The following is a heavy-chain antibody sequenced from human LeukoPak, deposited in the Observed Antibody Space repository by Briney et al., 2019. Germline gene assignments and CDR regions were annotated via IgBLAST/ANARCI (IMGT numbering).Heavy chain of an antibody. D-gene: IGHD5-12*01. CDR3: ATWGVATNYFDY. Sequence: SETLSLTCTVSGGSISSSSYYWGWIRQSPGKGLEWIGSIYYSGSTYYNPSLKSRVTISVDTSKNQFSLKLSSVTAADTAVYYCATWGVATNYFDYWGQGTLVTVSS. CDR1: GGSISSSSYY. CDR2: IYYSGST. J-gene: IGHJ4*02. V-gene: IGHV4-39*01.